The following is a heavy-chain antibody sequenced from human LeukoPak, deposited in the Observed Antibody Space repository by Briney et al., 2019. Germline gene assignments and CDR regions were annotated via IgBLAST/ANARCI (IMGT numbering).Heavy chain of an antibody. Sequence: SETLSLTCTVSGDSISTSNSYWGWIRQPPGKGLEWIGYIYYSGSTNYNPSLKSRVTISVDTSKNQFSLKLSSVTAADTAVYYCARAGYYDIPGDAFDIWGQGTMVTVSS. V-gene: IGHV4-61*05. J-gene: IGHJ3*02. CDR3: ARAGYYDIPGDAFDI. CDR2: IYYSGST. D-gene: IGHD3-9*01. CDR1: GDSISTSNSY.